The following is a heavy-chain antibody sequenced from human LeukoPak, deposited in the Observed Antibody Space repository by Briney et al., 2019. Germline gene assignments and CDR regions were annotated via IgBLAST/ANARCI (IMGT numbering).Heavy chain of an antibody. D-gene: IGHD3-16*01. J-gene: IGHJ4*01. V-gene: IGHV2-5*01. CDR3: PTPFFWSCGGGFFGD. Sequence: SGPTLVKPTQTLTLTCTFSGFSLSTSGVGVGWIRQPPGKALEWLALIYWNGDKRYSPSLKSRLTISKDTSKNQVVLTMTNMDPVDTPHFYCPTPFFWSCGGGFFGDWGQETLVPVS. CDR1: GFSLSTSGVG. CDR2: IYWNGDK.